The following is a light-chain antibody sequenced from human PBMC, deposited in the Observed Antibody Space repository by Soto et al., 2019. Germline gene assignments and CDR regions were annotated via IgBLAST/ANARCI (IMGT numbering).Light chain of an antibody. CDR1: QSVSSKY. V-gene: IGKV3-20*01. Sequence: EIVLTQSPGTLSLSPGERATLSCRASQSVSSKYLAGYQQKPGQAPRVLIYGTSIRASGVPERFSGGGSGTDFTLTITRLEPEDFAVYYCQQYGSSLFTFGPGTKVDFK. J-gene: IGKJ3*01. CDR2: GTS. CDR3: QQYGSSLFT.